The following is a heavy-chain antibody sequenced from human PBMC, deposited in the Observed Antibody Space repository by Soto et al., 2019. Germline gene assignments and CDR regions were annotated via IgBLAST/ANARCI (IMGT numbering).Heavy chain of an antibody. D-gene: IGHD6-6*01. CDR2: ISGSGGGT. CDR1: GFTFSSYA. CDR3: AKKTDSSSPWGALDI. Sequence: EVQLLESGGGLVQPGGSLRLSCAASGFTFSSYAMTWVRQAPAQGLAWVSGISGSGGGTYYADSVKARFTISRDSSKNTLYLQMDSLRAEDTAVYYCAKKTDSSSPWGALDIWGQGTMVSVSS. J-gene: IGHJ3*02. V-gene: IGHV3-23*01.